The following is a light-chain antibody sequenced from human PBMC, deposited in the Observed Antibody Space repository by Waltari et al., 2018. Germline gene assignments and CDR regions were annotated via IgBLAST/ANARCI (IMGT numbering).Light chain of an antibody. CDR1: SLSNTY. CDR2: GKT. J-gene: IGLJ2*01. Sequence: SSELTQDAAVSVALGQTVRITCQGDSLSNTYASWYQQKPGQAPVLVIYGKTNRPSGIPDRFSGSSSGNTASLTITEAQAEDEADYYCNSRDSSSHHVIFGGGTRLTVL. CDR3: NSRDSSSHHVI. V-gene: IGLV3-19*01.